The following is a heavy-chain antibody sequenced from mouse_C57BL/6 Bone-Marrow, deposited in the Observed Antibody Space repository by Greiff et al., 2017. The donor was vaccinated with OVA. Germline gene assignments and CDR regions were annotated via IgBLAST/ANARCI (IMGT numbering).Heavy chain of an antibody. D-gene: IGHD2-4*01. Sequence: QVQLQQPGAELVMPGASVKLSCKASGYTFTSYWMHWVKQRPGQGLEWIGEIDPSDSYTNYNHKFKGKSTLTVDKSSSTAYMQLSSLTSEDSAVYYCARGYYDYDVFDYWGQGTTLTVSS. V-gene: IGHV1-69*01. J-gene: IGHJ2*01. CDR3: ARGYYDYDVFDY. CDR2: IDPSDSYT. CDR1: GYTFTSYW.